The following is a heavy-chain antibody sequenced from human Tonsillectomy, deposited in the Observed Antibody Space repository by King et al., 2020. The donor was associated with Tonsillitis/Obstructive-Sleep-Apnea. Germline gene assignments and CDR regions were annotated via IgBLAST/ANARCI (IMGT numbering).Heavy chain of an antibody. J-gene: IGHJ4*02. Sequence: VQLVESGGGLIEPGGSLRLSCATSGFGFIGTWMSWVRQAPGKGLEWIGRIKSKEAGGTTDYAELVKGRFTISRDDSDNTVFLQMNSLNTEDTAVYYCIAKSTLGGVIVNAYWGQGTLVTVSS. CDR2: IKSKEAGGTT. V-gene: IGHV3-15*01. CDR1: GFGFIGTW. CDR3: IAKSTLGGVIVNAY. D-gene: IGHD3-16*01.